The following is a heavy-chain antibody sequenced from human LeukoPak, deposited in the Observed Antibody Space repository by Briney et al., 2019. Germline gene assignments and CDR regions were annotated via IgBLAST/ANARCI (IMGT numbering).Heavy chain of an antibody. V-gene: IGHV1-69*13. CDR3: ARAMGQRAWHYAAFDL. Sequence: SVKVSCKASGGAFSSYAISWMRQAPGQGLEWMGGIIPIFGTANYAQKFQGRVTITADESTSTAYMELSSLRSEDTAVYYCARAMGQRAWHYAAFDLWGQGIMVTVSS. J-gene: IGHJ3*01. D-gene: IGHD1-7*01. CDR1: GGAFSSYA. CDR2: IIPIFGTA.